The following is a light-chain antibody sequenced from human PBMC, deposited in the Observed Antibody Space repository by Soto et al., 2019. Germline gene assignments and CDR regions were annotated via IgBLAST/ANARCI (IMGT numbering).Light chain of an antibody. V-gene: IGKV3-20*01. Sequence: EIVLTQSPGTLSLSPGERATLSCRASQSVPSSCLAWYQQKPGQAPRLLIYDASSRATGIPDRFSGSESGTDFTLTISRLEPEDFAVYYCHQHGASPLTFGGGTKVGIK. CDR2: DAS. CDR3: HQHGASPLT. CDR1: QSVPSSC. J-gene: IGKJ4*01.